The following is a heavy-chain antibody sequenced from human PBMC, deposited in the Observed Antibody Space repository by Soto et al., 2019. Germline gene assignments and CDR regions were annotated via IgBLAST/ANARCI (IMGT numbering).Heavy chain of an antibody. CDR3: AKDFGYTGYDQGWFDS. Sequence: GGSLRLSCVASGFTFSNSAMSWVRQAPGQRLEWVSSISGGGGSTYYTDSVKGRFTISRDNSRNTVYLQMNSLRAEDTAVYYCAKDFGYTGYDQGWFDSWGQGTLVTVSS. J-gene: IGHJ5*01. D-gene: IGHD5-12*01. CDR1: GFTFSNSA. CDR2: ISGGGGST. V-gene: IGHV3-23*01.